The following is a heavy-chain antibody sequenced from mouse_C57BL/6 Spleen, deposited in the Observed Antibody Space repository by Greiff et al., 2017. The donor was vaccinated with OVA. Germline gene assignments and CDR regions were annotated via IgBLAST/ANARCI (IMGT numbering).Heavy chain of an antibody. Sequence: VKLMESGPGLVAPSQSLSITCTVSGFSLTSYAISWVRQPPGKGLEWLGVIWTGGGTNYNSALKSRLSISKDNSKSQVFLKMNSLQTDDTARYYCAIYYEYDGGFAYWGQGTLVTVSA. CDR2: IWTGGGT. V-gene: IGHV2-9-1*01. CDR3: AIYYEYDGGFAY. D-gene: IGHD2-4*01. CDR1: GFSLTSYA. J-gene: IGHJ3*01.